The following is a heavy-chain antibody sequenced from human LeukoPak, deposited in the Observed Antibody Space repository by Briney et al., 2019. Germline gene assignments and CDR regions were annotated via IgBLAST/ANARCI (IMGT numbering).Heavy chain of an antibody. J-gene: IGHJ4*02. CDR1: GGSFSGYY. D-gene: IGHD3-9*01. CDR3: ARRHYEILSGYPS. CDR2: IIHSGSP. Sequence: SETLSLTCAVYGGSFSGYYWSWIRQPPGKGLEWIGEIIHSGSPNYNPSLKSRVTMSIDTSKNQFSLNLSSVTAADTAVYYCARRHYEILSGYPSWGQGILVTVSS. V-gene: IGHV4-34*12.